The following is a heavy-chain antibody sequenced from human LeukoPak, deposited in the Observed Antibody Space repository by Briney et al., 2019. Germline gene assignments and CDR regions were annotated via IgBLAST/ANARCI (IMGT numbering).Heavy chain of an antibody. CDR2: ISSSGTTI. D-gene: IGHD6-19*01. CDR1: GFTFSGYY. J-gene: IGHJ4*02. Sequence: PGGSLRLSCAVSGFTFSGYYLSWIRQAPGKGLECVSYISSSGTTIYYGDSVKGRFTISRDNAKNSLHLQMNSLRAEDTAVYHCARASSGWGGGYDYWGQGTLVTVSS. CDR3: ARASSGWGGGYDY. V-gene: IGHV3-11*04.